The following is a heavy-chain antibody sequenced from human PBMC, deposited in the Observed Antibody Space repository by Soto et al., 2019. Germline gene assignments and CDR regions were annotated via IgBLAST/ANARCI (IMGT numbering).Heavy chain of an antibody. J-gene: IGHJ6*03. Sequence: QLQLQESGPGLVKPSETLSLTCTVSGGSISSSSYYWGWIRQPPGKGLEWIGRIYYSGSNYYNPSLKSRVTLSVETSKNLFSLKLRSVTAADTAVDYCARHYSSSWSYYYYMDVWGKGTTVTVSS. V-gene: IGHV4-39*01. D-gene: IGHD6-13*01. CDR3: ARHYSSSWSYYYYMDV. CDR2: IYYSGSN. CDR1: GGSISSSSYY.